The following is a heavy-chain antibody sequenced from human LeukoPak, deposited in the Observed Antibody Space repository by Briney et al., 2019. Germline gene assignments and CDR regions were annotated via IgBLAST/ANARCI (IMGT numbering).Heavy chain of an antibody. Sequence: GGSLRLSCAASGITVSSYYMSWVRQAPGKGLEWVSVIYGGGGTYYADSAKGRFAISRDNSKNTLYLQISSLRAEDTAIYYCTRHQYDAFEIWGQGTMDTVSS. D-gene: IGHD4-11*01. CDR2: IYGGGGT. V-gene: IGHV3-53*01. CDR3: TRHQYDAFEI. J-gene: IGHJ3*02. CDR1: GITVSSYY.